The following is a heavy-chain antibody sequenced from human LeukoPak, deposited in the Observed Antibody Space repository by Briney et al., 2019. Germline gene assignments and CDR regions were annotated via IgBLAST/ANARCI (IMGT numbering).Heavy chain of an antibody. CDR1: GFTFSSYS. Sequence: GGSLRLSCAASGFTFSSYSINWVRQAPGKGLEWVSYISSSSSTIYYADSVKGRFTISRDNAKNSLYLQMNSLRAEDTAVYYCARDGTVTSEEDFDYWGQGPLVTVSS. D-gene: IGHD4-17*01. CDR3: ARDGTVTSEEDFDY. V-gene: IGHV3-48*01. J-gene: IGHJ4*02. CDR2: ISSSSSTI.